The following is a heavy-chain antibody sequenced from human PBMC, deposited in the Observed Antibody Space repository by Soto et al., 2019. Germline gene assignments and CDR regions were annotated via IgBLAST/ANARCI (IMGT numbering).Heavy chain of an antibody. V-gene: IGHV3-30*18. CDR2: ISYDGSNK. D-gene: IGHD5-12*01. CDR3: AKDRDGYNSDSYFDY. Sequence: GGSLRLSCAASGFTFSSYGMHWVRQAPGKGLEWVAVISYDGSNKYYADSVKGRFTISRDNSKNTLYLQMNSLRAEDTAVYYCAKDRDGYNSDSYFDYWGQGTLVTVSS. CDR1: GFTFSSYG. J-gene: IGHJ4*02.